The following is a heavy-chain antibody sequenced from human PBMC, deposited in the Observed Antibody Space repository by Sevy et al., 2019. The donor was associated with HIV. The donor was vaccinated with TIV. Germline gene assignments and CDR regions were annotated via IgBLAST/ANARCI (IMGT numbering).Heavy chain of an antibody. CDR2: ISGGGGST. D-gene: IGHD3-3*01. J-gene: IGHJ4*02. CDR1: GFTFSSYA. Sequence: GGSLRLSCAASGFTFSSYAMSWVRQAPGKGLEWVSAISGGGGSTYYADSVKGRFTISRDNSKNTLYLQMNSLRDEDTDVYYCAKLLSRKVLRFLEWSRWGQGTLVTVSS. V-gene: IGHV3-23*01. CDR3: AKLLSRKVLRFLEWSR.